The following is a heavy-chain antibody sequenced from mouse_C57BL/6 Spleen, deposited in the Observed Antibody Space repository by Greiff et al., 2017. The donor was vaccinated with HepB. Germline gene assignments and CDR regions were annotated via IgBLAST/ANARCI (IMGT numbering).Heavy chain of an antibody. CDR2: IDPSDSYT. CDR1: GYTFTSYW. V-gene: IGHV1-50*01. J-gene: IGHJ3*01. D-gene: IGHD1-1*01. CDR3: ARITTVVAGTY. Sequence: VQLQESGAELVKPGASVKLSCKASGYTFTSYWMQWVKQRPGQGLEWIGEIDPSDSYTNDNQKFKGKATLTVDTSSSPAYMQLSSLTSEDAAVYYCARITTVVAGTYWGQGTLVTVSA.